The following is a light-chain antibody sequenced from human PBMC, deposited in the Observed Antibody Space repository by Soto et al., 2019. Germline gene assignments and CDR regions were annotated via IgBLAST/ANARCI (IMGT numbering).Light chain of an antibody. V-gene: IGKV1-39*01. CDR2: AAS. J-gene: IGKJ1*01. Sequence: DIQMTQSPSSLSASVGDRVTITCRESKAITSNLNWYQQKPGKAPKLLIYAASSLQSGVPSRFSGSGSGTDFTLTISSLQPEDFATYYCQQSYSTLWTFGQGTKVEIK. CDR1: KAITSN. CDR3: QQSYSTLWT.